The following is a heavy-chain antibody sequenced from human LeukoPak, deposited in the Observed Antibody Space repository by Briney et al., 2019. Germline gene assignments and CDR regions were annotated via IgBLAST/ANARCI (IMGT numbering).Heavy chain of an antibody. CDR2: ISSSGSTI. V-gene: IGHV3-48*03. Sequence: PGRSLRLSCAASGFTFSRDAIHWVRQAPGKGLEWVSYISSSGSTIYYADSVKGRFTISRDNAKNSLYLQMNSLRAEDTAVYYCAREHGGWFDPWGQGTLVTVSS. D-gene: IGHD3-16*01. CDR1: GFTFSRDA. J-gene: IGHJ5*02. CDR3: AREHGGWFDP.